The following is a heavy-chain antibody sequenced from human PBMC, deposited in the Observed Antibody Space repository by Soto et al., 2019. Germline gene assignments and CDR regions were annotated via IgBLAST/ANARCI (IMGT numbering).Heavy chain of an antibody. D-gene: IGHD1-26*01. CDR3: ARGEDDAFDF. J-gene: IGHJ3*01. CDR2: IYYSGST. V-gene: IGHV4-39*07. CDR1: GGSISSSSYY. Sequence: PSETLSLTCTVSGGSISSSSYYWGWIRQPPGKGLEWIGSIYYSGSTYYNPSLKSRVTISVDTSKNQFSLKLSSVTAADTAVYYCARGEDDAFDFWGQGTIVTVS.